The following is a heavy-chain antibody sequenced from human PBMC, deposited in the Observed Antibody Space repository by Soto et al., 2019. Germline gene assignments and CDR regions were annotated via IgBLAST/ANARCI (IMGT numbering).Heavy chain of an antibody. CDR1: GFTFSDTW. CDR2: INSDGSVT. CDR3: ARYSSGAGDY. V-gene: IGHV3-74*01. D-gene: IGHD6-19*01. J-gene: IGHJ4*02. Sequence: EVQPVESGGGLVQPGGSLRLSCAASGFTFSDTWMFWVRQAPGKGLVWVSRINSDGSVTSYADSVKGRFTISRDNAKNTLYLQMNSLRTEETAVYYCARYSSGAGDYWGQGTRVTVSS.